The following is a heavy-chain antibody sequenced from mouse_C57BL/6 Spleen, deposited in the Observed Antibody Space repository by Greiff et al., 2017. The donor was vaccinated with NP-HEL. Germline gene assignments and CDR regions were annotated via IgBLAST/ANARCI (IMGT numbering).Heavy chain of an antibody. V-gene: IGHV1-64*01. Sequence: VQLQQPGAELVKPGASVKLSCKASGYTFTSYWMHWVKQRPGQGLEWIGMIHPNSGSTNYNEKFKSKATLTVDKSSSTAYMQLSSLTSEDSAVYYCARGHYGNFDYFDYWGQGTTLTVSS. CDR2: IHPNSGST. J-gene: IGHJ2*01. CDR1: GYTFTSYW. CDR3: ARGHYGNFDYFDY. D-gene: IGHD2-1*01.